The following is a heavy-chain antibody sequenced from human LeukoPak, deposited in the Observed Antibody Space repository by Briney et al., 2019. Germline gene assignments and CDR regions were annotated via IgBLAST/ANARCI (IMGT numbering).Heavy chain of an antibody. CDR1: GGTFSSYA. J-gene: IGHJ5*02. Sequence: SVKVSCKASGGTFSSYAISWVRQAPGQGLEWMGRIIPIFGSASYAQKFQGRVTITADKSTSTAYMELSSLRSEDTAVYYCARGHCSGGSCYRAPQRPNWFDPWGQGTLVTVSS. V-gene: IGHV1-69*04. CDR2: IIPIFGSA. CDR3: ARGHCSGGSCYRAPQRPNWFDP. D-gene: IGHD2-15*01.